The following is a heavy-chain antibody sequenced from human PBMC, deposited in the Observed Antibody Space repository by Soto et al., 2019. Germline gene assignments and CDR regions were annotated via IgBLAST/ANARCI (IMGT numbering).Heavy chain of an antibody. CDR1: GGTFSSYA. J-gene: IGHJ6*02. CDR3: ASLSVVATPNYYYYYGMDV. Sequence: ASVKVSCKASGGTFSSYAISWVRQAPGQGLEWMGGIIPIFGTANYAQKFQGRVTITADESTSTAYTELSSLRSEDTAVYYCASLSVVATPNYYYYYGMDVWGQGTTVTVSS. V-gene: IGHV1-69*13. CDR2: IIPIFGTA. D-gene: IGHD2-15*01.